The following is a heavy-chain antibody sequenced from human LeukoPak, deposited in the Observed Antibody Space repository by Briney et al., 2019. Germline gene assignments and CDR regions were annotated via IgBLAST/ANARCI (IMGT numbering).Heavy chain of an antibody. V-gene: IGHV3-23*01. CDR2: ISNTGGST. J-gene: IGHJ4*02. D-gene: IGHD3-10*01. CDR3: AKGFFYGSGSYYMDY. Sequence: XXXGXGREXVSXISNTGGSTYYADSVKGRFTISRDKSKNTLSLQMNSPRAEDTAVYYCAKGFFYGSGSYYMDYWGQGTLVTVSS.